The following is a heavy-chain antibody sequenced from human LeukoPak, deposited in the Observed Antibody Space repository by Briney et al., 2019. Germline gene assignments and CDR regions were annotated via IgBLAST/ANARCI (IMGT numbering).Heavy chain of an antibody. CDR2: IIPVLGAT. D-gene: IGHD1-14*01. J-gene: IGHJ3*02. CDR3: ASRSHRKAFDI. Sequence: GSSVKVSCKTSEATFGSYDINWVRQAPGQGLEWMGRIIPVLGATNYAQKFQGTVTLTADTSTNTVYMELSNLRSEDTALYFCASRSHRKAFDIWGQGTMVTVSS. CDR1: EATFGSYD. V-gene: IGHV1-69*04.